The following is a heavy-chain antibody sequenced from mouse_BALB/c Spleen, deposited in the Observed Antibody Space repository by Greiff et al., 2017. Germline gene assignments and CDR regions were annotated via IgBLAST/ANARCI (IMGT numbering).Heavy chain of an antibody. CDR2: INSNGGST. J-gene: IGHJ4*01. Sequence: EVHLVESGGGLVQPGGSLKLSCAASGFTFSSYGMSWVRQTPDKRLELVATINSNGGSTYYPDSVKGRFTISRDNAKNTLYLQMSSLKSEDTAMYYCARENYYAMDYWGQGTSGTVSS. CDR3: ARENYYAMDY. V-gene: IGHV5-6-3*01. CDR1: GFTFSSYG.